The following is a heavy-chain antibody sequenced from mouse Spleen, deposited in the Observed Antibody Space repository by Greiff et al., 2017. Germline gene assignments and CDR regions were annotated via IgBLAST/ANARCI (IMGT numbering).Heavy chain of an antibody. CDR3: ARRIPFTFYYFDD. D-gene: IGHD1-1*01. Sequence: DVKLVESGPELVKPGASVKIPCKASGYTFTDYNMDWVKQSHGKSLEWIGEINPNNGGTIYNQKFKGKATLTVDKSSSTAYMELRSLTSEDTAVYYCARRIPFTFYYFDDWGQGTTLTVSS. CDR1: GYTFTDYN. J-gene: IGHJ2*01. CDR2: INPNNGGT. V-gene: IGHV1-18*01.